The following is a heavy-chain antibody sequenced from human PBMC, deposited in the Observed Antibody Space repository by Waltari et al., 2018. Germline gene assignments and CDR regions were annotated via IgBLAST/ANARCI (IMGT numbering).Heavy chain of an antibody. CDR3: AKGRGYDYTAYFDY. J-gene: IGHJ4*02. D-gene: IGHD5-12*01. CDR1: GFTFDDYA. V-gene: IGHV3-9*03. Sequence: EVQLVESGGGLVQPGRSLRLSCAASGFTFDDYAMHWVRQAPGKGLEWVSGISWNSGSIGYADSVKGRFTISRDNAKNPLYLQMNSLRAEDMALYYCAKGRGYDYTAYFDYWGQGTLVTVSS. CDR2: ISWNSGSI.